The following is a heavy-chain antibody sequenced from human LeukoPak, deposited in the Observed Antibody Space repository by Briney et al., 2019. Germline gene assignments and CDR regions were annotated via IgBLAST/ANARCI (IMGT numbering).Heavy chain of an antibody. J-gene: IGHJ3*02. CDR3: ARDYYDSSGYYSKDDAFDI. D-gene: IGHD3-22*01. CDR2: INPNSGGT. CDR1: GYTFTGYY. Sequence: ASVKVSCTASGYTFTGYYMHWVRQAPGQGLEWMGWINPNSGGTNYAQKFQGRVTMTRDTSISTAYMELSRLRSDDTAVYYCARDYYDSSGYYSKDDAFDIWGQGTMVTVSS. V-gene: IGHV1-2*02.